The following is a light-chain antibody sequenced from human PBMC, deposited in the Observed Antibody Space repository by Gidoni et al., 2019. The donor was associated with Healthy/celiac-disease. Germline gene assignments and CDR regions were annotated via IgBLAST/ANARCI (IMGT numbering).Light chain of an antibody. J-gene: IGKJ3*01. Sequence: DIQMTQSPSSLSASVGDRVTITCQARQDISNYLNWYQQKPGKAPKLLIYDASNLETGVPSRFSGSGSGTDFTFTISSLQPEDIATYYCQQCDNLPLTFGPGTKVDIK. CDR2: DAS. CDR1: QDISNY. CDR3: QQCDNLPLT. V-gene: IGKV1-33*01.